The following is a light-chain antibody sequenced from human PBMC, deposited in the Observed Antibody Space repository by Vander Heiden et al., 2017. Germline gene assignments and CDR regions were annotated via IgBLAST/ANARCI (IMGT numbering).Light chain of an antibody. Sequence: IMMTQSPATLSVSPGERATVSCRASQSVSSNLAWYQQKPGQAPRLLIYGAPTRATGIPARFSGSGSGTEFTLTISSLQSEDFAVYYCQQYNNWPPLTFGGGTKVEIK. J-gene: IGKJ4*01. CDR1: QSVSSN. V-gene: IGKV3-15*01. CDR3: QQYNNWPPLT. CDR2: GAP.